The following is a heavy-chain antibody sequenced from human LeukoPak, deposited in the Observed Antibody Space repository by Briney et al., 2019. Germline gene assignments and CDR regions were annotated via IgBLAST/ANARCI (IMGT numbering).Heavy chain of an antibody. D-gene: IGHD1-26*01. J-gene: IGHJ4*02. V-gene: IGHV3-23*01. CDR3: VKVGASSPY. Sequence: GGSLRLSCAASGFTFSSYAMTWVRQAPGKGLEWVSAISGSGGSTYDADSVKGRFTISRDNSKDTLSLQMNSLRVEDTAVYYCVKVGASSPYWGQGTLVTVSS. CDR1: GFTFSSYA. CDR2: ISGSGGST.